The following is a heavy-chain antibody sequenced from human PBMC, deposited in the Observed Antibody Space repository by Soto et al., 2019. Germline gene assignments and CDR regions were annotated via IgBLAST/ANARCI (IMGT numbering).Heavy chain of an antibody. J-gene: IGHJ4*02. Sequence: QAQLVQSGAEVKNPGSSVKVSCKASGYIFTSYGISWVRQAPGHGLERMGRITVYNGDTNYAQKFQGRVTMTTDKSTITAYMELRSLRFDDTAVYYCAREYFDFWSAPHYFDYWGPGALVTVSS. V-gene: IGHV1-18*01. CDR2: ITVYNGDT. CDR3: AREYFDFWSAPHYFDY. D-gene: IGHD3-3*01. CDR1: GYIFTSYG.